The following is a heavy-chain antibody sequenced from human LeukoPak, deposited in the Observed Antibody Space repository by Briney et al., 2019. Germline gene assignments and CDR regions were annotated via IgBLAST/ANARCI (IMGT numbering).Heavy chain of an antibody. CDR1: GGSISDCY. J-gene: IGHJ4*02. Sequence: SETLSLTCTVSGGSISDCYWSWIRQPPGERLEWIGYIYYTGSTDYNPSLTSRVTISVDTSKNQSSLKLTAGTAADTAVYYCASGMYFFGSGWGQGALGTV. D-gene: IGHD3-10*01. CDR2: IYYTGST. V-gene: IGHV4-59*01. CDR3: ASGMYFFGSG.